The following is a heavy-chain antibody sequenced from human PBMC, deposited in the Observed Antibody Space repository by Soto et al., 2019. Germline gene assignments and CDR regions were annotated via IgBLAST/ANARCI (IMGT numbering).Heavy chain of an antibody. CDR3: AREVSGTSFDY. D-gene: IGHD1-7*01. J-gene: IGHJ4*02. V-gene: IGHV3-33*01. CDR2: IWYDGSNE. Sequence: LRLSCAASGFIFSNFGMHWVRQAPGKGLEWVAVIWYDGSNEYYADSVKGRFTISKDNSKNTLYLQMNSLRAEDTAVYYCAREVSGTSFDYWGQGTLVTVSS. CDR1: GFIFSNFG.